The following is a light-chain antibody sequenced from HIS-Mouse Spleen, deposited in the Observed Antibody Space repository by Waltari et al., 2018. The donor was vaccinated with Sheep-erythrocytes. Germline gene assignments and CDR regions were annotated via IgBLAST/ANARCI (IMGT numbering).Light chain of an antibody. Sequence: SYELTQPPSVSVSPGPTASITCSGDKLEDKYACWFKQQPGQSPLLVIYQDRKRPSAIPERFSGANSVSKATLTISGNQAMDEADYYCQAWDSSIVVFGGGTKLTVL. V-gene: IGLV3-1*01. CDR3: QAWDSSIVV. CDR1: KLEDKY. CDR2: QDR. J-gene: IGLJ2*01.